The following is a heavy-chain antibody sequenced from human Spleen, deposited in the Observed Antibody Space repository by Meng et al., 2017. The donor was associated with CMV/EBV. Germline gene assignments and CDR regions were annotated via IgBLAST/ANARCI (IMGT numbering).Heavy chain of an antibody. CDR2: ISHTGSA. Sequence: GSLRLSCSVSGASIISDYYWAWVRQPPGKGLEWIGSISHTGSAYYNPSLKGRVVMSVATSTNQFSLRLFSVTAADTAVYYCARDTSRVAVAGYWGQGTLVTVSS. CDR1: GASIISDYY. CDR3: ARDTSRVAVAGY. D-gene: IGHD6-19*01. J-gene: IGHJ4*02. V-gene: IGHV4-38-2*02.